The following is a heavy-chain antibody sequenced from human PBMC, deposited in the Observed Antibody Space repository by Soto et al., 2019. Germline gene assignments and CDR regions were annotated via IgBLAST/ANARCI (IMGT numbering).Heavy chain of an antibody. D-gene: IGHD2-15*01. CDR2: IYYSGST. CDR3: ARDLKDIHGRATTDY. V-gene: IGHV4-30-4*01. CDR1: GGSISSGDYY. Sequence: PSETLSLTCTVSGGSISSGDYYWSWIRQPPGKGLEWIGYIYYSGSTYYNPSLKSRVTISVDTSKNQFSLKLSSVTAADTAVYYCARDLKDIHGRATTDYWGQGTLVTVSS. J-gene: IGHJ4*02.